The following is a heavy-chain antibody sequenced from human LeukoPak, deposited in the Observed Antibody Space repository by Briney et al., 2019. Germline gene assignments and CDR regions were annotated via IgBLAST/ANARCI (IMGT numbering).Heavy chain of an antibody. D-gene: IGHD6-19*01. V-gene: IGHV1-69*04. J-gene: IGHJ3*02. Sequence: RASVKVSGKASGGTFSSYAISWVRQAPGQGLEWMGRNIPILGIANYAQKFQGRVTITADKSTSTAYMELSSLRSEDTAVYYCARDVSSGWLGYDAFDIWGQGTMVTVSS. CDR1: GGTFSSYA. CDR3: ARDVSSGWLGYDAFDI. CDR2: NIPILGIA.